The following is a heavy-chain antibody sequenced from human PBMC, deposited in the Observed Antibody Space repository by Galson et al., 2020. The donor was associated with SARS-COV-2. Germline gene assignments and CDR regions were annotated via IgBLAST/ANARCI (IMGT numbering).Heavy chain of an antibody. D-gene: IGHD3-16*02. V-gene: IGHV3-30*03. J-gene: IGHJ4*02. CDR2: ISYDGSNK. CDR1: GFTFSSYS. CDR3: AGELSTGFDY. Sequence: GGSLRLSCAASGFTFSSYSMNWVRQAPGKGLEWVAVISYDGSNKYYADSVKGRFTISRDNSKNTLYLQMNSLRAEDTAVYYCAGELSTGFDYWGQGTLVTVSS.